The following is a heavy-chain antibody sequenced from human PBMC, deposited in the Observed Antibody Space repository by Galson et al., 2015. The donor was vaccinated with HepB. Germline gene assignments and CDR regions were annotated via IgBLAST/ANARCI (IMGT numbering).Heavy chain of an antibody. D-gene: IGHD4-23*01. J-gene: IGHJ4*02. CDR1: GFSFSDYY. CDR2: SRNKPKGYST. Sequence: SLRLSCAVSGFSFSDYYIDWVRQAPGKGLEWVGRSRNKPKGYSTAHAASVKGRFTVSRDDSKNSVFLQMNSLRSEDPAVYYCARSEVTTVVTDFDSWGQGTLVTVSS. CDR3: ARSEVTTVVTDFDS. V-gene: IGHV3-72*01.